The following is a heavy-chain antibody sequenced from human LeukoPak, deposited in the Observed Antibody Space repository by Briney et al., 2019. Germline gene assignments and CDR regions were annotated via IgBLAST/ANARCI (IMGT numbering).Heavy chain of an antibody. D-gene: IGHD4-17*01. J-gene: IGHJ4*02. CDR1: GFTFDDYA. CDR2: ISGDGGST. CDR3: AKEHDYGDSLFDY. Sequence: GGSLRLSCAASGFTFDDYAMHWVRHAPGKGLGWVSPISGDGGSTYYADSVKGRFTISRDNSKNSLYLQMNSLRTEDTALYYCAKEHDYGDSLFDYWGQGPLVTVSS. V-gene: IGHV3-43*02.